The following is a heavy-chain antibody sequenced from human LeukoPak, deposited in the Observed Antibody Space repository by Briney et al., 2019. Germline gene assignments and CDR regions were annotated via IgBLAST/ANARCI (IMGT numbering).Heavy chain of an antibody. CDR1: GFTFSSYD. D-gene: IGHD1-20*01. Sequence: GGSLRLSCAASGFTFSSYDMHWVRQATGKGLEWVSAIGTAGDTYYPGSVKGQFTISRENAKNSLYLQMNSLRAGDTAVYYCARGLITGTTPGFDYWGQGTLVTVSS. J-gene: IGHJ4*02. CDR2: IGTAGDT. V-gene: IGHV3-13*01. CDR3: ARGLITGTTPGFDY.